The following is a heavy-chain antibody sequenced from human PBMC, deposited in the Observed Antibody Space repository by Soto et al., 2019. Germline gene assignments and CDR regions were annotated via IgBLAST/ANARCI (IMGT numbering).Heavy chain of an antibody. CDR2: IIPMFGTA. Sequence: QVQLVQPGAAVKKPESSVKVSCKAPGGTFSTYAISWVRQAPGQGLEWMGGIIPMFGTANYAQRFQDRVTITADESTNTVYMELSSLRSEDTAVYFCASGIQLWLRRINNGYSGWGQGTLVTVSS. CDR1: GGTFSTYA. D-gene: IGHD5-18*01. CDR3: ASGIQLWLRRINNGYSG. J-gene: IGHJ4*02. V-gene: IGHV1-69*12.